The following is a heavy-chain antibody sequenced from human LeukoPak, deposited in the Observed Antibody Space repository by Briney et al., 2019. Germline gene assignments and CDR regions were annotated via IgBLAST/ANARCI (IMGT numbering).Heavy chain of an antibody. CDR3: AKDEIYDK. J-gene: IGHJ4*02. V-gene: IGHV3-23*01. D-gene: IGHD3-22*01. CDR1: GFSFSNYY. CDR2: ISGSGGST. Sequence: GGSLRFSCKASGFSFSNYYMNWVRQAPGKGLEWVSAISGSGGSTYYADSVKGRFTISRDNSKNTLYLQMNSLRAEDTAVYYCAKDEIYDKWGQGTLVTVSS.